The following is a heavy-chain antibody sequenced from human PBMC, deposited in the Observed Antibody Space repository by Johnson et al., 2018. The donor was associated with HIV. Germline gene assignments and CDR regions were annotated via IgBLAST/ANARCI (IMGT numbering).Heavy chain of an antibody. CDR3: AGDSGSSGQLLGPASSVLELGDNVRGLLGLRRAM. D-gene: IGHD2-2*01. CDR2: ISFDGNNK. V-gene: IGHV3-30*04. J-gene: IGHJ1*01. Sequence: QVQLVESGGGVVQPGRSLRLSCAASGFTFTYYGLHWVRQAPGKGLEWVTVISFDGNNKDYADSVKGRFTISRDNSKNTLYLQMNSLKIQDTAVYYCAGDSGSSGQLLGPASSVLELGDNVRGLLGLRRAMWG. CDR1: GFTFTYYG.